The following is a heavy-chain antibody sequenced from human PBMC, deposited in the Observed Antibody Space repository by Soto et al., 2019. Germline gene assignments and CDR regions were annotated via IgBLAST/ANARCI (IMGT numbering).Heavy chain of an antibody. J-gene: IGHJ4*02. Sequence: GGSLRLSCAASGFTFSSYAMSWVRQAPGKGLEWVSGIGGSGGRTYYADSVKGRFTISRDNSKNTLYLQMNSLRAEDTAVYYCVRHGLGGSIVVVPAAEYYFDYWGQGTLVTVSS. CDR3: VRHGLGGSIVVVPAAEYYFDY. CDR2: IGGSGGRT. V-gene: IGHV3-23*01. D-gene: IGHD2-2*01. CDR1: GFTFSSYA.